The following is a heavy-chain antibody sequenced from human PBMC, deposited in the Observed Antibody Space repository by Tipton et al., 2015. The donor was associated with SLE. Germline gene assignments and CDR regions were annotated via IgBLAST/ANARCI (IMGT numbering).Heavy chain of an antibody. CDR3: ARECVVAAAGPCDAFDI. CDR1: GFTFSMYA. V-gene: IGHV3-30*04. Sequence: RSLRLSCAASGFTFSMYAVHWVRQAPGKGLEWVAVISYDGSNKYYADSVKGRFTISRDNSKNTLYLQMNSLRAEDTAVYYCARECVVAAAGPCDAFDIWGQGTMVTVSS. J-gene: IGHJ3*02. CDR2: ISYDGSNK. D-gene: IGHD6-13*01.